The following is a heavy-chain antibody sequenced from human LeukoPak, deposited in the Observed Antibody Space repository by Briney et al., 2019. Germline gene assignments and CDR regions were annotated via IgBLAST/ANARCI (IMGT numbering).Heavy chain of an antibody. J-gene: IGHJ4*02. V-gene: IGHV1-8*01. CDR2: MNPNSGNT. CDR1: GYTFTSYD. D-gene: IGHD2-2*02. CDR3: ATRIEYCSSTSCYRNGFDY. Sequence: GASVKVSCKASGYTFTSYDINWVRQATGQGLEWMGWMNPNSGNTGYAQKLQCRVTMTTDTSTSTAYMELRSLRSDDTAVYYCATRIEYCSSTSCYRNGFDYWGQGTLVTVSS.